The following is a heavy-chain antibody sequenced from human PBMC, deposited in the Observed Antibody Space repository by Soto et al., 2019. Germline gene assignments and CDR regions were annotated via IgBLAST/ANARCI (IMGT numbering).Heavy chain of an antibody. CDR1: GYTLTELS. V-gene: IGHV1-24*01. D-gene: IGHD6-25*01. CDR3: ARGKAGIAPAGQYYYYYGMDV. CDR2: FDLENGET. J-gene: IGHJ6*02. Sequence: GXSVKVSCNVSGYTLTELSIHWVRQAPGEGLEWMGGFDLENGETIYAQKFQGRVTITADESTSTAYMELSSLRSEDTAVYYCARGKAGIAPAGQYYYYYGMDVWGQGTTVTVSS.